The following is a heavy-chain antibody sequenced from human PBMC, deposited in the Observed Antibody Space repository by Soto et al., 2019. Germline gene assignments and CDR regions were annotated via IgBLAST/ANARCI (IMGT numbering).Heavy chain of an antibody. D-gene: IGHD2-15*01. CDR1: GFTFSNYW. Sequence: EVQLVESGGGLVQPGGSLRLSCAASGFTFSNYWMYWVRQAPGKGLVWVSRINSDGSVSSYADSVKGRLTISRDNVKNTLYLQIDSLRDEDTAVYYCARGDCVGGTCYSLAGSFYYYMDVWGKGTTVTVFS. CDR2: INSDGSVS. CDR3: ARGDCVGGTCYSLAGSFYYYMDV. V-gene: IGHV3-74*01. J-gene: IGHJ6*03.